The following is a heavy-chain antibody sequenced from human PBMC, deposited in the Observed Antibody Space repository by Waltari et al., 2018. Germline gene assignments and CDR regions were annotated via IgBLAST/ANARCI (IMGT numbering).Heavy chain of an antibody. J-gene: IGHJ5*02. CDR2: INTNPGNP. CDR3: AREVVPPARVVVNWFDP. D-gene: IGHD2-2*01. CDR1: GYSFTNYA. V-gene: IGHV7-4-1*02. Sequence: QVQLVQSGSELKKPGASVKVSCKASGYSFTNYAINWIRQAPGQGLELMGWINTNPGNPVYVHGFTGRFVFSLDTSVNTAYLQINSLKAEDTAVYFCAREVVPPARVVVNWFDPWGQGTLVTVSS.